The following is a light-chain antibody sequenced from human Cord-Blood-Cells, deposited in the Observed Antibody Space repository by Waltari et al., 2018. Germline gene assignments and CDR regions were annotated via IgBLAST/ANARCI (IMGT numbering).Light chain of an antibody. CDR3: SSYTSSSTRV. CDR1: SSDVGGYNY. CDR2: DVS. Sequence: QSALTQPASVSGSPGQSITISCTGTSSDVGGYNYVSWYQQHPGKAPNLMIYDVSNRPPGVSNRFSGSTSGNTASLTISGLQAEDEADYYCSSYTSSSTRVFGGGTKLTVL. J-gene: IGLJ3*02. V-gene: IGLV2-14*03.